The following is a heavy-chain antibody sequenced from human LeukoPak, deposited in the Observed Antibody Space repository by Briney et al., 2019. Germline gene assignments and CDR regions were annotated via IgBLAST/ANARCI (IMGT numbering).Heavy chain of an antibody. CDR3: ARVPGYGVLA. CDR1: GGTFSSYA. CDR2: IIPLFGTA. V-gene: IGHV1-69*13. J-gene: IGHJ5*02. D-gene: IGHD1-1*01. Sequence: ASVKVSCKASGGTFSSYAINWVRQAPGQGLEWMGGIIPLFGTANYAQKFQGRVTITAVESMSTAYMELSSLRSEDTAVYYCARVPGYGVLAWGQGTLVTVSS.